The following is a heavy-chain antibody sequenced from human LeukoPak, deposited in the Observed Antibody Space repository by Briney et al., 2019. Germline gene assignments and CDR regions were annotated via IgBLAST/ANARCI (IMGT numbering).Heavy chain of an antibody. V-gene: IGHV4-30-4*01. CDR1: GGSIGSGDYY. CDR2: IYYSGST. Sequence: SQTLSLTCTVSGGSIGSGDYYWSWIRQPPGKGLEWIGYIYYSGSTYYNPSLKSRVTISVDTSKNQFSLKLSSVTAADTAVYYCAREASDFWSGYSNAFDIWGQGTMVTVSS. CDR3: AREASDFWSGYSNAFDI. J-gene: IGHJ3*02. D-gene: IGHD3-3*01.